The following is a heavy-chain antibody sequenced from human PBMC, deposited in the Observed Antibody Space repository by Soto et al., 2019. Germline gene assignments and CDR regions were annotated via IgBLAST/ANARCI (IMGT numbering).Heavy chain of an antibody. Sequence: PSETLSLTCTVSGRSISSYYWSWIRQPPGKGLEWIGYIYYSGSTNYNPSLKSRVTISVDTSKNQFSLKLSSVTAADTAVYYCARLIEDSSGFISRPGGWFDPWGQRNLLTVSS. V-gene: IGHV4-59*08. CDR3: ARLIEDSSGFISRPGGWFDP. J-gene: IGHJ5*02. CDR2: IYYSGST. CDR1: GRSISSYY. D-gene: IGHD3-22*01.